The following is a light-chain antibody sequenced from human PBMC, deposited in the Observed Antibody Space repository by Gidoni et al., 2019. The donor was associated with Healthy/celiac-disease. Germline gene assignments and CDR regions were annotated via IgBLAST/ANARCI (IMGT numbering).Light chain of an antibody. J-gene: IGKJ2*01. Sequence: DIQMTQSPSSLSASGGDRVKITCRASQSITSNLNWYQQYPGKAPNLLIYAASSLQSGVPSRFSGSGSGTDFTLTISSLQPEDFATYYWQQSYTTPYTFGQGTKLEIK. CDR1: QSITSN. V-gene: IGKV1-39*01. CDR2: AAS. CDR3: QQSYTTPYT.